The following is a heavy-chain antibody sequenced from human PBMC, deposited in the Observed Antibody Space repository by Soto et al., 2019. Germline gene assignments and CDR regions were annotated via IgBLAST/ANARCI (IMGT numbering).Heavy chain of an antibody. V-gene: IGHV4-61*08. D-gene: IGHD3-10*01. CDR2: IYYSGST. J-gene: IGHJ4*02. CDR1: GVFISSGGYY. CDR3: ARAPRGNYGYPSYFDY. Sequence: SETLSLTCTVSGVFISSGGYYWSWIRQHPGKGLEWIGYIYYSGSTNYNPSLKSRVTISVDTSKNQFSLKLSSVTAADTAVYYCARAPRGNYGYPSYFDYWGQGTLVTVSS.